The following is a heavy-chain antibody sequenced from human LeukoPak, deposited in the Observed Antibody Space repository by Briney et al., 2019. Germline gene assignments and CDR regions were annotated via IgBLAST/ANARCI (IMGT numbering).Heavy chain of an antibody. Sequence: GRSLRLSCAASGFILNDYAMHWVRQTPGKGLELVSGITWDSATIDYADSVKGRFTISRDNAKKSLYLQMNSLRAEDTALYYCAKQGPYCSSTSCSHAFNVWGQGTKVTVS. CDR1: GFILNDYA. CDR3: AKQGPYCSSTSCSHAFNV. D-gene: IGHD2-2*01. V-gene: IGHV3-9*01. CDR2: ITWDSATI. J-gene: IGHJ3*01.